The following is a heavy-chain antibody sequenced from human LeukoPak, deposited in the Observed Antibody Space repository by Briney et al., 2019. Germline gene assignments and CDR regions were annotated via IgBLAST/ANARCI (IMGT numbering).Heavy chain of an antibody. CDR1: GGTFNNYA. J-gene: IGHJ5*02. CDR2: IIPIFGTA. V-gene: IGHV1-69*05. Sequence: SVTVSCTSSGGTFNNYAISWVRQAPGQGLEWLGGIIPIFGTANYAQKFQGRVTITTDESTSTAYMELSSLRSEDTAVYYCARADTVTTGYWFDPWGQGTLVTVSS. CDR3: ARADTVTTGYWFDP. D-gene: IGHD4-11*01.